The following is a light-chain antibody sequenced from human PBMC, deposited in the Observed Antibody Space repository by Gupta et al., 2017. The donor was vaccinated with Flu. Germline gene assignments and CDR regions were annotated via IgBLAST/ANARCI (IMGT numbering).Light chain of an antibody. CDR2: GAS. CDR1: QTVSSSF. J-gene: IGKJ1*01. Sequence: EIVLTQSPGTLSLSPGERATLSCRASQTVSSSFLSWYQQKPGQAPRLLIYGASDRATGIPDRFSGSGSGTDFTLTINRLEPEDFAVYYCQQYGDSPWTFGQGTKVEIK. V-gene: IGKV3-20*01. CDR3: QQYGDSPWT.